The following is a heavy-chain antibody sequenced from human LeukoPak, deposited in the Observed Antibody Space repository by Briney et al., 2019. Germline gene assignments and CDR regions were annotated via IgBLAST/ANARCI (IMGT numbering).Heavy chain of an antibody. V-gene: IGHV4-30-2*01. CDR3: ARAAMVTGFDY. J-gene: IGHJ4*02. CDR2: IYHSGSI. CDR1: GGSIRSYS. Sequence: TSETLSLTCTVSGGSIRSYSWSWIRQPPGKGLEWIGYIYHSGSIYYNPSLKSRVTISVDRSKNQFSLKLSSVTAADTAMYYCARAAMVTGFDYWGQGTLVTVSS. D-gene: IGHD5-18*01.